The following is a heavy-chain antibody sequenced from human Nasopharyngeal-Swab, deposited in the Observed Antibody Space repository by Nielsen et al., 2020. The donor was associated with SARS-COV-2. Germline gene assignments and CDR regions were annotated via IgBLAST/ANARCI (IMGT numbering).Heavy chain of an antibody. Sequence: VRQAPGKGLEWVSAISGSGGSTYYADSVKGRFTISRDNSKNTLYLQMNSLRAEDTAVYYCANPYYHDSSGYDDYWGQGTLVTVSS. CDR2: ISGSGGST. J-gene: IGHJ4*02. V-gene: IGHV3-23*01. CDR3: ANPYYHDSSGYDDY. D-gene: IGHD3-22*01.